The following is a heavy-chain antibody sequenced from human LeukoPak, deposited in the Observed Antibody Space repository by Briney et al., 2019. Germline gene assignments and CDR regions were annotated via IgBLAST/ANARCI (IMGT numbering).Heavy chain of an antibody. CDR2: IYPGDSDT. J-gene: IGHJ6*03. Sequence: GESLKISCKGSGYSFTSYWIGWVRQMPGKGLEWMGIIYPGDSDTRYSPSFQGQVTISADKSISTAYLQWSSLKASDTAMYYCARRRGVAGTLRPGTGRVYYYMDVWGKGTTVTVSS. CDR3: ARRRGVAGTLRPGTGRVYYYMDV. D-gene: IGHD6-19*01. CDR1: GYSFTSYW. V-gene: IGHV5-51*01.